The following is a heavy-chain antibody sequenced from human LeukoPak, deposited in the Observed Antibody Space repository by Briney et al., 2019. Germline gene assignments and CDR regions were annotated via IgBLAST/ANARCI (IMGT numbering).Heavy chain of an antibody. J-gene: IGHJ4*02. Sequence: ASVKVSCKASGYTFTSYYMHWVRQAPGQGLEWMGIINPSGGNTSYAQKFQGRVTMTRDTSTSTVYMELSSLRSEDTAVYCCARGAAAGTFDYWGQGTLVTLSS. CDR1: GYTFTSYY. CDR2: INPSGGNT. V-gene: IGHV1-46*03. CDR3: ARGAAAGTFDY. D-gene: IGHD6-13*01.